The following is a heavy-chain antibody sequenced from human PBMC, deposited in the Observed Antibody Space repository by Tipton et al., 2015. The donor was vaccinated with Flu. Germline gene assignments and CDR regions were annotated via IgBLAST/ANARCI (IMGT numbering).Heavy chain of an antibody. D-gene: IGHD2-21*02. CDR2: IYTSGST. J-gene: IGHJ2*01. CDR1: GGSISSGSYY. V-gene: IGHV4-61*02. CDR3: ARGVYCGGDCYSLGYFDL. Sequence: TLSLTCTVSGGSISSGSYYWSWIRQPAGKGLEWIGRIYTSGSTNYNPSLKSRVTISVDTSKNQFSLKLSSVTAADTAVYYCARGVYCGGDCYSLGYFDLWGLGTVVTVSS.